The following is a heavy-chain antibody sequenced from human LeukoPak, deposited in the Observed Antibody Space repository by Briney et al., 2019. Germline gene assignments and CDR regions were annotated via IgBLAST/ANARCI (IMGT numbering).Heavy chain of an antibody. D-gene: IGHD5-24*01. CDR1: GYTFTGYY. CDR3: ARDLRWLQSF. V-gene: IGHV1-8*02. Sequence: ASVKVSCKASGYTFTGYYMHWVRQAPGQGLEWMGWMNPNSGNTGYAQKFQGRVTMTRNTSISTAYMELSSLRSEDTAVYYCARDLRWLQSFWGQGTTVTVSS. J-gene: IGHJ6*02. CDR2: MNPNSGNT.